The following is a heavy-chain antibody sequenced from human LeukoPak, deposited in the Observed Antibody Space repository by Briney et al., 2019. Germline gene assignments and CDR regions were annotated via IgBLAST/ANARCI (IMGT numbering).Heavy chain of an antibody. CDR1: GGTFSSYA. V-gene: IGHV1-69*13. CDR2: YIPIFGTS. D-gene: IGHD3-3*01. CDR3: VREDLQTLDY. Sequence: SVKVSCKASGGTFSSYAISWVRQAPGQGLDWMGGYIPIFGTSNYAQKFRGRVTITADESTSTAFMELSGLRSEDTAMYFCVREDLQTLDYWGQGTLVTVSS. J-gene: IGHJ4*02.